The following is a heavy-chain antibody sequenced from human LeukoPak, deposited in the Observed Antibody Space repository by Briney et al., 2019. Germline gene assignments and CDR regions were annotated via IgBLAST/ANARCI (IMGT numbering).Heavy chain of an antibody. J-gene: IGHJ4*02. V-gene: IGHV4-34*01. CDR1: GFTVSSNY. CDR3: ARAYYYDSSAAIDY. CDR2: INHRGGT. D-gene: IGHD3-22*01. Sequence: GSLRLSCAASGFTVSSNYMSWVRQPPGMGLEWIGEINHRGGTGYNPSLKSRVTMSVDTPKNVFSLKLSSVTAADTAVYYCARAYYYDSSAAIDYWGQGILVTVSS.